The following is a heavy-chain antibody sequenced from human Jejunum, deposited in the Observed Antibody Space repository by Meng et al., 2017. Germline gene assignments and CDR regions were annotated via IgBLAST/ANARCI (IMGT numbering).Heavy chain of an antibody. CDR2: IDSDGTGT. V-gene: IGHV3-74*01. Sequence: EVQLVGSGGGLVQSGESLRLTCEASGFTFSSSAMSWVRQGTGKSLVWVSHIDSDGTGTSYADSVRGRFTISRDNAKNTLYLQMNSLRAEDTAVYYCVRDGPNYFDYWGQGTLVTVSS. J-gene: IGHJ4*02. CDR3: VRDGPNYFDY. CDR1: GFTFSSSA.